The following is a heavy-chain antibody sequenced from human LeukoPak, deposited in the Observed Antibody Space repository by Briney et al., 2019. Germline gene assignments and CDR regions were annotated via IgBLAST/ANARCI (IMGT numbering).Heavy chain of an antibody. Sequence: GGSLRLSCAASGFTFSSYGMHWVRQAPGKGLGWVAFIRYDGSNKYYADSVKGRFTISRDNSKNTLYLQMNSLRAEDTAVYYCAKDPLVRGVGLFDYWGQGTLVTVSS. CDR3: AKDPLVRGVGLFDY. D-gene: IGHD3-10*01. V-gene: IGHV3-30*02. CDR1: GFTFSSYG. J-gene: IGHJ4*02. CDR2: IRYDGSNK.